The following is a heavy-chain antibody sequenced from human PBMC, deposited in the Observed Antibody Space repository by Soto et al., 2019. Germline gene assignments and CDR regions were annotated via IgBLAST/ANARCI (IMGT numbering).Heavy chain of an antibody. D-gene: IGHD2-15*01. Sequence: SETLSLTCTVSGGSISSYHWTWIRQPPGKGLEWIGLIYNSGSPNYNPSLKSRVTISLDTSKNQFSLKLTSVTTEDTAVYYCARKMGYCNTISGNAGTLYYYMDVWGKGTTVTVSS. CDR1: GGSISSYH. CDR3: ARKMGYCNTISGNAGTLYYYMDV. J-gene: IGHJ6*03. CDR2: IYNSGSP. V-gene: IGHV4-4*09.